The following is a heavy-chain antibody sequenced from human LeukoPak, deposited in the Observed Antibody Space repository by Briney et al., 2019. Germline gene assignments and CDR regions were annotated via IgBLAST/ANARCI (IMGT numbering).Heavy chain of an antibody. CDR3: ARGGFGPAIRGDYFDY. D-gene: IGHD3/OR15-3a*01. V-gene: IGHV4-34*01. CDR2: INHSGST. J-gene: IGHJ4*02. Sequence: SETLSLTCAVYGGSFSGYYWSWIRQPPGKGLEWIGEINHSGSTNYNPSLKSRVTISVDTSKNQFSLKLSSVTAADTAVYYCARGGFGPAIRGDYFDYWGQGTLVTVSS. CDR1: GGSFSGYY.